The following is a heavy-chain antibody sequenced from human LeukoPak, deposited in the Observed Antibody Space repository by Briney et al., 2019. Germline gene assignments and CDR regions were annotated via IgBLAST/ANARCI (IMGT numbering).Heavy chain of an antibody. D-gene: IGHD6-19*01. CDR3: AKDITGYTTGWYYFDY. CDR1: GFTFNNYA. CDR2: ISGSGGST. V-gene: IGHV3-23*01. Sequence: TGGSLGLSCAASGFTFNNYAMSWVRQAPGKGLEWVSAISGSGGSTYYADSVKGRFTISRDTSKNTLYLQMNSLRAEDTALYYCAKDITGYTTGWYYFDYWGQGTLVTVSS. J-gene: IGHJ4*02.